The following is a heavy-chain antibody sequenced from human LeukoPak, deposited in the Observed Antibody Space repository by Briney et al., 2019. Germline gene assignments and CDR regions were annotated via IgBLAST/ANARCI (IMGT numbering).Heavy chain of an antibody. D-gene: IGHD3-22*01. CDR1: GYTFTSYG. V-gene: IGHV1-18*01. CDR3: ARDYYDSSGYSLDY. CDR2: ISAYNGNT. Sequence: GASVKVSCKASGYTFTSYGISWVRHAPGQGLEWMGLISAYNGNTNYAQKLQGRVTMTTDTSTSTAYMELGSLRSDDTAVYYCARDYYDSSGYSLDYWGQGTLVTVSS. J-gene: IGHJ4*02.